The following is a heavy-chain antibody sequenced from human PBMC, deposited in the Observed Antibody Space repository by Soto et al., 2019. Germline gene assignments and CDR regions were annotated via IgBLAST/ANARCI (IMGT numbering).Heavy chain of an antibody. D-gene: IGHD6-6*01. Sequence: GSLRLSCAASGFTVSSNYMSWVRQAPGEGVEGGSVRYSGGRRYDADSVKGGFAISRDNSKNTLYLQMNSLRAEDTAVYYCARRAAARRHLTDEAFDIWGQGTMLTV. J-gene: IGHJ3*02. V-gene: IGHV3-66*01. CDR3: ARRAAARRHLTDEAFDI. CDR2: RYSGGRR. CDR1: GFTVSSNY.